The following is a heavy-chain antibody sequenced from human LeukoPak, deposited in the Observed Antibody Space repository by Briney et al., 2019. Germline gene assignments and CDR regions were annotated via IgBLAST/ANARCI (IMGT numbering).Heavy chain of an antibody. D-gene: IGHD3-22*01. V-gene: IGHV4-4*02. Sequence: GSLRLSCAASGFTFSTFAMIWVRQPPGKGLEWIGEIHHSGNTNYSPSLKSRVTVSVDNSRNEFSLSLSSVSAADTAVYYCARLGDSSGYYPFDYWGQGTLVTVSS. CDR3: ARLGDSSGYYPFDY. CDR2: IHHSGNT. J-gene: IGHJ4*02. CDR1: GFTFSTFAM.